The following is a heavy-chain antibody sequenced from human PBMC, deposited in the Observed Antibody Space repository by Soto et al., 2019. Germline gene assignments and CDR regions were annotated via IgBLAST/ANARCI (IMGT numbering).Heavy chain of an antibody. D-gene: IGHD3-22*01. Sequence: SETLSLTCTVSGGSISSYYWSWIRQPPGKGLEWIGYIYYSGSTNYNPSLKSRVTISVDTSKNQFSLKLSSVTAADTAVDYCARGTYDSSGYYEDYWGQGTLVTVSS. CDR1: GGSISSYY. V-gene: IGHV4-59*01. J-gene: IGHJ4*02. CDR2: IYYSGST. CDR3: ARGTYDSSGYYEDY.